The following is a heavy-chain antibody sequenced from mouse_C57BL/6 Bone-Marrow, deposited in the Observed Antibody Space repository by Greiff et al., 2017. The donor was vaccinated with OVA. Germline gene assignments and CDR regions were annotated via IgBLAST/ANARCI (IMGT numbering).Heavy chain of an antibody. J-gene: IGHJ4*01. CDR2: IWTGGGT. Sequence: QVQLKESGPGLVAPSQSLSITCTVSGFSLTSYAISWVRQPPGKGLEWLGVIWTGGGTNYNSALTSRLSISKDNSKSQVFLKMNSLQTDDTARYYCASAYGSSWYYYAMDYWGQGTSVTVSS. CDR1: GFSLTSYA. V-gene: IGHV2-9-1*01. D-gene: IGHD1-1*01. CDR3: ASAYGSSWYYYAMDY.